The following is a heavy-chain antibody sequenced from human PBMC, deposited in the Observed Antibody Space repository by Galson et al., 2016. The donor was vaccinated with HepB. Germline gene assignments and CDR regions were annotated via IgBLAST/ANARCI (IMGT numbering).Heavy chain of an antibody. D-gene: IGHD3-10*01. CDR2: IKQDGTEK. V-gene: IGHV3-7*01. J-gene: IGHJ6*02. Sequence: SLRLSCAASGFTFSDYWLSWVRQAPGKGLEWVANIKQDGTEKSYVESVKGRFTISRDNAKNSLFLQMISLRAEDTAVYYCAREGAGGMDVWGQGTTVTVSS. CDR1: GFTFSDYW. CDR3: AREGAGGMDV.